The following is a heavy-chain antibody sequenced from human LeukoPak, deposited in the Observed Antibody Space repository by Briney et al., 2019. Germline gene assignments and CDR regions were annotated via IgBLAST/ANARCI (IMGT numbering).Heavy chain of an antibody. J-gene: IGHJ6*02. CDR2: ISYDGSNK. D-gene: IGHD2-15*01. CDR3: ARDHSGYCSGGSCYGRAYYYYGMDV. V-gene: IGHV3-30-3*01. CDR1: GFTFSSYA. Sequence: PGGSLRLSCAASGFTFSSYAMHWVRQAPGKGLEWVAVISYDGSNKYYADSVKGRLTISRDNSKNTLYLQMNSLRAEDTAVYYCARDHSGYCSGGSCYGRAYYYYGMDVWGQGTTVTVSS.